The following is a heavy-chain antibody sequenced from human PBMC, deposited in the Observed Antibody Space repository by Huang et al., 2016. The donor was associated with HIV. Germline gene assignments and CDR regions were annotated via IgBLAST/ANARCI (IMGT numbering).Heavy chain of an antibody. CDR1: GFTYEEYG. J-gene: IGHJ2*01. V-gene: IGHV3-20*04. D-gene: IGHD3-10*01. CDR3: ARAPLWWYFDL. Sequence: VLLVESGGGVFRPGGSLRLSCAASGFTYEEYGMRWGRQVHGKGLEGVAEISWNGGTRKYADPVKGRFIISRDNPKNSVYLQMNSLRAEDTAFYYCARAPLWWYFDLWGRGTLVTVSS. CDR2: ISWNGGTR.